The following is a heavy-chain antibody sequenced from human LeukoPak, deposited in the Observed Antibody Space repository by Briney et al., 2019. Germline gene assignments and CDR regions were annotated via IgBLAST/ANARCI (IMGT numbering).Heavy chain of an antibody. V-gene: IGHV4-30-4*08. J-gene: IGHJ4*02. CDR3: ARGLVKGYYYDSSGFPPFDY. D-gene: IGHD3-22*01. CDR1: GGSISSGGHY. Sequence: SETLSLTCTVSGGSISSGGHYWSWIRQPPGKGLEWIGYIYYSGSTYYNPSLKSRVTISVDTSKNQFSLKLSSVTAADTAVYYCARGLVKGYYYDSSGFPPFDYWGQGTLVTVSS. CDR2: IYYSGST.